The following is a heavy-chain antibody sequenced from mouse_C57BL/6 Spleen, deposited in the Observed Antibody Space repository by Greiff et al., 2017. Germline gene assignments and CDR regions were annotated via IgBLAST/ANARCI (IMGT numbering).Heavy chain of an antibody. D-gene: IGHD1-1*01. CDR3: ARGYGSPYAMDD. J-gene: IGHJ4*01. V-gene: IGHV5-16*01. Sequence: EVQRVESEGGLVQPGSSMKLSCTASGFTFSDYYMAWVRQVPEKGLEWVANINYDGSSTYYLDSLKSRFIISRDNAKNILYLQMSSLKSEDTATYYCARGYGSPYAMDDWGQGTSVTVSS. CDR1: GFTFSDYY. CDR2: INYDGSST.